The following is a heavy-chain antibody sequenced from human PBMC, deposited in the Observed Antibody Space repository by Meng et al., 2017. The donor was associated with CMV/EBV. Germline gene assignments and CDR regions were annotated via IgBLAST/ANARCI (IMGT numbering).Heavy chain of an antibody. CDR1: GFTFSDYY. J-gene: IGHJ4*02. Sequence: GESLKISCAASGFTFSDYYMSWIRQAPGKGLEWVSYISSSGSNIYYADSVKGRFTISRDNAKNSLYLQMNSLRAEDTAVYYCARARGGYYFDYWGQGTLVTVSS. CDR3: ARARGGYYFDY. CDR2: ISSSGSNI. D-gene: IGHD3-10*01. V-gene: IGHV3-11*01.